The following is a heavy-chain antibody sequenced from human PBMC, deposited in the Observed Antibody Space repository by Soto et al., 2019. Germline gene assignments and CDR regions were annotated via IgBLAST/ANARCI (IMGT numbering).Heavy chain of an antibody. V-gene: IGHV1-18*01. J-gene: IGHJ4*02. CDR1: GYTFTSYG. CDR3: ARDGYFDH. CDR2: ISANNGNT. Sequence: QVQLVQSGAEVKKPGDSVRVSCKASGYTFTSYGIAWVRQAPGQGLEWMGWISANNGNTKYAQKLPGRVTMTTDAIKSTAYMELRRLGSDGAAVYYRARDGYFDHWGQGTLVTVSS.